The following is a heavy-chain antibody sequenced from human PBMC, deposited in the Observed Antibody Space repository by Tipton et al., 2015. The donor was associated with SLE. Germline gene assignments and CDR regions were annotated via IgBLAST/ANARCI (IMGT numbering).Heavy chain of an antibody. D-gene: IGHD3-10*01. Sequence: SGFTFSSYGMHWVRQAPGKGLEWVAVIWYDGSNKYYADSVKGRFTISRDNSKNTLYLQMNSLRAEDTAVYYCARGGPSLWFGEQGAFDIWGQGTMVTVSS. V-gene: IGHV3-33*01. CDR3: ARGGPSLWFGEQGAFDI. J-gene: IGHJ3*02. CDR2: IWYDGSNK. CDR1: GFTFSSYG.